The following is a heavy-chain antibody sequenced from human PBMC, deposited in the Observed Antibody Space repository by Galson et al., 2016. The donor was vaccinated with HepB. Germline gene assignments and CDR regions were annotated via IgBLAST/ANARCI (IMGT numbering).Heavy chain of an antibody. CDR2: INPSDGTT. CDR3: ARGADSGYDLGDY. V-gene: IGHV1-46*01. J-gene: IGHJ4*02. D-gene: IGHD5-12*01. CDR1: GYTFTNYY. Sequence: CKASGYTFTNYYMHWVRQAPGQGLEWMGIINPSDGTTSYAQKFQGRVTMTRDTSTSTVYMELSSLRSADTAVYYCARGADSGYDLGDYWGQGTLVTVSS.